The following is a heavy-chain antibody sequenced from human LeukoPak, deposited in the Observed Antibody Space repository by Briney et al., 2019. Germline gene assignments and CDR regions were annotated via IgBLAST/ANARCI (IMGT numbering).Heavy chain of an antibody. J-gene: IGHJ4*02. Sequence: ASVKVSCKASGGTFSSYAISWVRQAPGQGLEWMGRIIPILGIANYAQKFKGRVAMTRDTSISTAYMELSSLRSEDTAVYYCARGLGDYYDTSDYYYAVPAHWGQGTLVTVSS. D-gene: IGHD3-22*01. CDR2: IIPILGIA. CDR1: GGTFSSYA. CDR3: ARGLGDYYDTSDYYYAVPAH. V-gene: IGHV1-69*04.